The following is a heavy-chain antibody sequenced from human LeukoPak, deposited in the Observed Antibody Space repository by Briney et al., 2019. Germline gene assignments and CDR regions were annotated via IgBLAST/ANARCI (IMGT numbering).Heavy chain of an antibody. V-gene: IGHV3-23*01. Sequence: GGSLRLSCAASGFTFSSYSMNWVRQAPGKGLEWVSTISGSGDSTYYADSVKGRFTISRDNSKNTLYLQMNSLRAEDTAVYYCAKAPQWFYYFDYWGQGTLVTVSS. D-gene: IGHD3-22*01. J-gene: IGHJ4*02. CDR3: AKAPQWFYYFDY. CDR2: ISGSGDST. CDR1: GFTFSSYS.